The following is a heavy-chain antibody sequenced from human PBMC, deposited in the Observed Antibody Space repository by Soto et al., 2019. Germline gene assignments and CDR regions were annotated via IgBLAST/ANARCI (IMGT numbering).Heavy chain of an antibody. V-gene: IGHV4-31*03. CDR3: ARDFGGYDHFDY. CDR1: GGSISSGGYY. J-gene: IGHJ4*02. D-gene: IGHD5-12*01. Sequence: PSETLSLTCTVSGGSISSGGYYWSWIRQHPGKGLEWIGYIYYSGSTYYNPSLKSRVTISVDTSKNQFSLKLSSVTAADTAVYYCARDFGGYDHFDYWGQGTLVTVS. CDR2: IYYSGST.